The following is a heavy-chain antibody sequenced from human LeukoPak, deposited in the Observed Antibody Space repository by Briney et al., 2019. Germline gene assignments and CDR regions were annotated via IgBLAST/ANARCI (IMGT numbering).Heavy chain of an antibody. V-gene: IGHV1-69*13. CDR2: IIPIFGTA. D-gene: IGHD6-19*01. CDR3: ARSDPPGYSSGWYLRFDP. CDR1: GGTFSSYA. Sequence: EASVKVSCKASGGTFSSYAISWVRQAPGQGLEWMGGIIPIFGTANYAQKFQGRVTITADESTSTAYMELSSLRSEDTAVYYCARSDPPGYSSGWYLRFDPWGQGTLVTVSS. J-gene: IGHJ5*02.